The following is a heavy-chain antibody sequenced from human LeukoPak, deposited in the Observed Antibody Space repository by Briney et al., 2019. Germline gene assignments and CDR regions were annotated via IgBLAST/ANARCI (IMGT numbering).Heavy chain of an antibody. CDR3: ARDRPYSSSPGYMDV. Sequence: SETLSLTCTVSGGSISSYYWSWIRQPAGKGLEWIGRIYPTGSTNYNPSLKSRVTMSVDASEKQLSLKLSSVTAADTAVYYCARDRPYSSSPGYMDVWGKGTTVTVSS. CDR2: IYPTGST. V-gene: IGHV4-4*07. D-gene: IGHD6-6*01. CDR1: GGSISSYY. J-gene: IGHJ6*03.